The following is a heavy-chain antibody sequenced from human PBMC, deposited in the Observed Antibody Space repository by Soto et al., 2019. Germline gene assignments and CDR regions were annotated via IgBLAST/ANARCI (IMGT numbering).Heavy chain of an antibody. CDR1: GFTFSSYA. Sequence: EVQLLESGGGLVQPGGSLRLSCAASGFTFSSYAMSWVRQAPGKGLEWVSAISGSGGSTYYADSVKGRFTISRDNSKNTLYLQMNILRAEDTAVYYCAKDGYSSGWYIGDNWFDPWGQGTLVTVSS. CDR3: AKDGYSSGWYIGDNWFDP. V-gene: IGHV3-23*01. CDR2: ISGSGGST. D-gene: IGHD6-19*01. J-gene: IGHJ5*02.